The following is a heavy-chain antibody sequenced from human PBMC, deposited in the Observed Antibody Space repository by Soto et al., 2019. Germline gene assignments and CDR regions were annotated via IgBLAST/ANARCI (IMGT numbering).Heavy chain of an antibody. CDR3: ARNSFISGDDDSYYFDY. J-gene: IGHJ4*02. CDR2: INPGNGDT. D-gene: IGHD2-21*02. CDR1: GYTFTRYA. V-gene: IGHV1-3*01. Sequence: EASVKVSCKASGYTFTRYAMHCVRQAPGQRPEWMGWINPGNGDTKYSENLQGRVTFARDTSASTTYMELGSLRSEDTAVYFCARNSFISGDDDSYYFDYWGQGTPVTVSS.